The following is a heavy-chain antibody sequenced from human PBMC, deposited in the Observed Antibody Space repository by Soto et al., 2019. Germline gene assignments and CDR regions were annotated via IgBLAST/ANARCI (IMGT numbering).Heavy chain of an antibody. CDR1: GGSISSGGYS. CDR2: IYHSGST. V-gene: IGHV4-30-2*01. CDR3: ARTPDI. J-gene: IGHJ3*02. Sequence: SETLSLTCAVSGGSISSGGYSWSWIRQPPGKGLEWIGYIYHSGSTYYNQSLKSRVNITVDRSKNQITMKLSSVTAADTAVYYCARTPDIWGQGTMVT.